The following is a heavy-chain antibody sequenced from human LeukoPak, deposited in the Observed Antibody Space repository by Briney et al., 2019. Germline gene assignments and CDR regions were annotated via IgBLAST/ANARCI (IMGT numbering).Heavy chain of an antibody. Sequence: PGGSLRLSCAASGFTFSSYSMNWVRQAPGKGLEWVSTISGSGAYTYYADSVKGRFTISRDNSKNTLYLQMNSLRAEDTAVYYCAKYFASGSYYKLPHWGQGTLVTVSS. CDR3: AKYFASGSYYKLPH. V-gene: IGHV3-23*01. D-gene: IGHD3-10*01. CDR2: ISGSGAYT. CDR1: GFTFSSYS. J-gene: IGHJ1*01.